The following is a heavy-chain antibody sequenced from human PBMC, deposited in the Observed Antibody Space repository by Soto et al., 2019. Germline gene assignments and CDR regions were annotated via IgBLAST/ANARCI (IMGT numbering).Heavy chain of an antibody. Sequence: PSETLSLTCPVSGSSIRSSYWRGIRQPPGKGLEWIGYIYHSGRTNYNPSLKSRVTISVDTSKTHFSLKLSSVTAADTAVYYCARDSLGGAGALDPWGQGTLVTVS. CDR1: GSSIRSSY. J-gene: IGHJ5*02. V-gene: IGHV4-59*01. CDR2: IYHSGRT. D-gene: IGHD3-16*01. CDR3: ARDSLGGAGALDP.